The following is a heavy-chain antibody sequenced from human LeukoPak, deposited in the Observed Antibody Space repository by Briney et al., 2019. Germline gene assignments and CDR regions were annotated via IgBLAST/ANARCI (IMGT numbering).Heavy chain of an antibody. CDR2: ISGSGGST. J-gene: IGHJ4*02. D-gene: IGHD5-12*01. CDR3: AKDSSGYDQAPQVDY. CDR1: GFTFSSYW. V-gene: IGHV3-23*01. Sequence: PGGSLRLSCAASGFTFSSYWMSWVRRAPGKGLEWVSAISGSGGSTYYADSVKGRFTISRDNSKNTLYLQMNSLRAEDTAVYYCAKDSSGYDQAPQVDYWGQGTLVTVSS.